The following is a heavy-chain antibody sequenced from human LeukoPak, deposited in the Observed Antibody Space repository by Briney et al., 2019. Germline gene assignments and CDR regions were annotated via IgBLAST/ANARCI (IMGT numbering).Heavy chain of an antibody. CDR1: GYTFTSYY. V-gene: IGHV1-46*01. D-gene: IGHD2-8*01. CDR3: ARVAHPTKTGNYYYYYGMDV. Sequence: APVKVSCKASGYTFTSYYMHWVRQAPGQGLEWMGIINPSGGSTSYAQKFQGRVTMTRDTSTSTVYMELSSLRSEDTAVYYCARVAHPTKTGNYYYYYGMDVWGQGTTVTVSS. J-gene: IGHJ6*02. CDR2: INPSGGST.